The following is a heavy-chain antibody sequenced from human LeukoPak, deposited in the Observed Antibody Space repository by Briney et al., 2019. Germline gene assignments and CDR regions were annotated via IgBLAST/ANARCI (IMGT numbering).Heavy chain of an antibody. Sequence: SVKVSCKASGGTFSSYAISWVRQAPGQGLEWMGGIIPIFGTANYAQKFQGRVTITTDESTGTAYMELSSLRSEDTAVYYCARALSGYSYGLRWYYFDYWGQGTLVTVSS. V-gene: IGHV1-69*05. D-gene: IGHD5-18*01. CDR3: ARALSGYSYGLRWYYFDY. J-gene: IGHJ4*02. CDR1: GGTFSSYA. CDR2: IIPIFGTA.